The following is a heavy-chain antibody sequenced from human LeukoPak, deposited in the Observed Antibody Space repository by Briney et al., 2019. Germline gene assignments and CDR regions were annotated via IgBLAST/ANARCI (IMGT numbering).Heavy chain of an antibody. CDR2: ISYDGSNK. Sequence: GGSLRLSCAASGFTFSSYAMHWVRQAPGKGLEWVAVISYDGSNKYYADSVKGRFTISRDNSKNTLYLQLNSLRAEDTAVYYCATIRSYDSTSSDFWGQGTLVTVSS. CDR3: ATIRSYDSTSSDF. D-gene: IGHD3-22*01. J-gene: IGHJ4*02. V-gene: IGHV3-30-3*01. CDR1: GFTFSSYA.